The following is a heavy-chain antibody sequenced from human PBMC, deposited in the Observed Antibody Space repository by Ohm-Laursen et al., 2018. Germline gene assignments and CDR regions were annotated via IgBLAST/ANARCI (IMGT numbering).Heavy chain of an antibody. CDR1: GGSISSGGYY. J-gene: IGHJ3*02. CDR3: ARGRGGDKDDDAFDI. CDR2: IYYSGST. D-gene: IGHD2-21*01. Sequence: PSQTLSLTCTVSGGSISSGGYYWSWIRQHPGKGLEWIGYIYYSGSTYYNPSLKSLVTISVDTSKNQFSLKLSSVTAADTAVYYCARGRGGDKDDDAFDIWGQGTMVTVSS. V-gene: IGHV4-31*01.